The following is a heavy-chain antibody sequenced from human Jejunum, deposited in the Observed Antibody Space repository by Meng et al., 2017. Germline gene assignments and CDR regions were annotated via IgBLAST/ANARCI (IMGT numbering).Heavy chain of an antibody. D-gene: IGHD2-21*01. CDR1: CGSITSTKW. J-gene: IGHJ4*02. Sequence: LQLSGPGLLNASGTRSLTWAFVCGSITSTKWWSWVRKSPGKGLEWIGEVFHSGTPNYNPSLISRLTMSVDKSKTQFSMNLTYVTPADTAVYYCASRPVGIRTYYFDCWGQGTLVTVSS. V-gene: IGHV4-4*02. CDR3: ASRPVGIRTYYFDC. CDR2: VFHSGTP.